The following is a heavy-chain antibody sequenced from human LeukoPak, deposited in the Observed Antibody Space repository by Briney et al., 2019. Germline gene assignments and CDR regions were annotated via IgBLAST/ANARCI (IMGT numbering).Heavy chain of an antibody. CDR1: GGTFSSYA. Sequence: GSSVKVSCEASGGTFSSYAISWVRQAPGQGLEWMGGIIPIFGTANYAQKLQGRVTITADESTSTAYMELSSLRSEDTAVYYCARGRRVLREFVVVTADYYGMDVWGQGTTVTVSS. J-gene: IGHJ6*02. V-gene: IGHV1-69*01. CDR2: IIPIFGTA. CDR3: ARGRRVLREFVVVTADYYGMDV. D-gene: IGHD2-21*02.